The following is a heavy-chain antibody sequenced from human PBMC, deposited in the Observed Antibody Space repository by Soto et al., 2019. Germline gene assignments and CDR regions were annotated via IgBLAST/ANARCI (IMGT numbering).Heavy chain of an antibody. CDR1: GGSFSGYY. CDR3: AGSPRIKIPAARRKDHYHPWPEG. J-gene: IGHJ6*02. V-gene: IGHV4-34*06. Sequence: QVQLQQWGAGLLKPSETLSLNCAVYGGSFSGYYWSWIRQPPGKGLEWIGEINHRGSINYNPSLKGPVTMSGGNSKEQIPPEPDFGARAGTGGVLWAGSPRIKIPAARRKDHYHPWPEGRGQGTAVTVSS. D-gene: IGHD2-8*02. CDR2: INHRGSI.